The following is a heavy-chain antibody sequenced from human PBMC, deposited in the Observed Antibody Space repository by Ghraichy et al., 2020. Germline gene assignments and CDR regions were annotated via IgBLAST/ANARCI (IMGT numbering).Heavy chain of an antibody. J-gene: IGHJ6*02. CDR3: AKDQDSSSWYVYYYYYGMDV. Sequence: SCAASGFTFSSYGMHWVRQAPGKGLEWVAVISYDGSNKYYADSVKGRFTISRDNSKNTLYLQMNSLRAEDTAVYYCAKDQDSSSWYVYYYYYGMDVWGQGTTVTVSS. CDR1: GFTFSSYG. D-gene: IGHD6-13*01. V-gene: IGHV3-30*18. CDR2: ISYDGSNK.